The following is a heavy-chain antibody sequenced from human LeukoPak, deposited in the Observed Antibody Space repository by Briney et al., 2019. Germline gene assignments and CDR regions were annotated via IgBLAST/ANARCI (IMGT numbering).Heavy chain of an antibody. CDR3: AKNGDRGAYCSGGSCYPYYYYSMDV. D-gene: IGHD2-15*01. Sequence: GRSLRLSCAASGFTFSDYGMSWVRQAPGKWLEWVSSIRSTGGTTYYADSVKGRFTVSRDNSKNTLFLQLNRLRAEDTAIYYCAKNGDRGAYCSGGSCYPYYYYSMDVWGKGTTVTISS. V-gene: IGHV3-23*01. J-gene: IGHJ6*03. CDR1: GFTFSDYG. CDR2: IRSTGGTT.